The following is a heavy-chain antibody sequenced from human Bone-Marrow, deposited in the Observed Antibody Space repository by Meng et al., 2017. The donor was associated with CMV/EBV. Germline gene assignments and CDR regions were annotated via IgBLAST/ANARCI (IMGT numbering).Heavy chain of an antibody. CDR2: IDPKRGGT. D-gene: IGHD1-7*01. J-gene: IGHJ2*01. V-gene: IGHV1-2*02. CDR3: ARDPGIPGTYRFFDL. Sequence: ASVKVSCKASKYTFPGYYIHWMRQAPGQGLEWMGWIDPKRGGTSYAQKFQGRVTMTRDTSISTAYMELNDLKTDDTDVFFCARDPGIPGTYRFFDLWGPGTLVTVSS. CDR1: KYTFPGYY.